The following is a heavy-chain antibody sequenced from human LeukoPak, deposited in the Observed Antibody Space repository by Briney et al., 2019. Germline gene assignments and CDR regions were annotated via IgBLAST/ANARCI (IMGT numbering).Heavy chain of an antibody. V-gene: IGHV3-20*04. Sequence: GGSLRLSCATSGFTFEDHGLSWVRQAPGKGLEWVSGINWNSGSKRYAASVKGRFTISRDNSKNTLYLQMNSLRAEDTAVYYCAKEYDFWSGYYLGYWGQGTLVTVSS. D-gene: IGHD3-3*01. CDR3: AKEYDFWSGYYLGY. CDR2: INWNSGSK. J-gene: IGHJ4*02. CDR1: GFTFEDHG.